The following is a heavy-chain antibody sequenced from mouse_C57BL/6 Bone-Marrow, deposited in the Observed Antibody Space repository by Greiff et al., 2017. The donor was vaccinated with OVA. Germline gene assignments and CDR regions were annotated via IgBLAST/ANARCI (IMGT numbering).Heavy chain of an antibody. Sequence: QVQLQQPGAELVRPGTSVKLSCKASGYTFTSYWMHWVKQRPGQGLEWIGVIDPSDSYTNYNQKFKGKATLTVDTSSSTAYMQLSSLTSEDSAVYYYARDSSGFDYWGQGTTLTVSS. CDR3: ARDSSGFDY. CDR1: GYTFTSYW. D-gene: IGHD3-2*02. V-gene: IGHV1-59*01. J-gene: IGHJ2*01. CDR2: IDPSDSYT.